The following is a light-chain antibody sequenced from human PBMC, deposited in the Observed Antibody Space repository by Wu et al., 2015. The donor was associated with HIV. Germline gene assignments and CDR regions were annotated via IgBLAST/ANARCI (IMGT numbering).Light chain of an antibody. CDR1: QSVSSN. J-gene: IGKJ4*01. CDR3: QQYHSWPPLT. V-gene: IGKV3-15*01. Sequence: EIVMTQSPDTLSVSAGERAIVSCRASQSVSSNLAWYQQKPGLAPRLLIFGASTRATGIPARFSGSGSETEFALTISSMQSEDSAVYYCQQYHSWPPLTFGGGTKVEIK. CDR2: GAS.